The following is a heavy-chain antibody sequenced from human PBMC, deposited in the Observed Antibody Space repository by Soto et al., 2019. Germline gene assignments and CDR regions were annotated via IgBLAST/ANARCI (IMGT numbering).Heavy chain of an antibody. CDR3: ARDIVCLGYDFWSGSIPHYGMDV. CDR1: GYTFTGYY. V-gene: IGHV1-2*02. Sequence: ASVKVSCKASGYTFTGYYMHWVRPAPGQGLEWMGWINPNSGGTNYAQKFQGRVTMTSDTSISTAYMELSRLRSDDTAVYYCARDIVCLGYDFWSGSIPHYGMDVWGQGTTVTVSS. J-gene: IGHJ6*01. D-gene: IGHD3-3*01. CDR2: INPNSGGT.